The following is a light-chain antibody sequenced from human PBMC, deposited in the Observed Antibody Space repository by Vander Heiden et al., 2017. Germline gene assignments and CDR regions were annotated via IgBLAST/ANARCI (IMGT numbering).Light chain of an antibody. V-gene: IGLV2-11*01. J-gene: IGLJ2*01. CDR2: DVT. CDR3: CSYAGSYTVV. Sequence: QSALTQPRSLSGSPGQSVTFSCTGTSSDVGGYNYVSWNQHHPGKAPKLMIYDVTKRPSEVPDRFSGSKSGNTASLTISGRQAEDEADYYCCSYAGSYTVVFGGGTKVTVL. CDR1: SSDVGGYNY.